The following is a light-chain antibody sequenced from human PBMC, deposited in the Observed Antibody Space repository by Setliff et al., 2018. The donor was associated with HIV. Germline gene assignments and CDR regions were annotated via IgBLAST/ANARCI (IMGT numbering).Light chain of an antibody. Sequence: SYELTQPPSVSVAPGKTARITCGGNNIETKSVHWYQQKPGQAPVLVISYDTDRPSGIPERFSGSNSGNPATLTISRVEAGDEAVYYCQVWDSSRDHPGVVFGRGTKGTVL. CDR2: YDT. V-gene: IGLV3-21*04. J-gene: IGLJ2*01. CDR3: QVWDSSRDHPGVV. CDR1: NIETKS.